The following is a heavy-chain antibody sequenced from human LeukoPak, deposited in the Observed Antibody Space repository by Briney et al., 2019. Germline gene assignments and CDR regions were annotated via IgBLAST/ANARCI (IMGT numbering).Heavy chain of an antibody. Sequence: ASVKVSCKASGYTFTSYDINWVRQVTGQGLEWMGWMNPNSGNTGYAQKFQGRVTITRNTSISTAYMELSSLRSEDTAVYYCARWGNSSTTTRYFGVVSNYYYYMDVWGKGTTVTVSS. D-gene: IGHD3-3*01. CDR3: ARWGNSSTTTRYFGVVSNYYYYMDV. CDR2: MNPNSGNT. J-gene: IGHJ6*03. V-gene: IGHV1-8*03. CDR1: GYTFTSYD.